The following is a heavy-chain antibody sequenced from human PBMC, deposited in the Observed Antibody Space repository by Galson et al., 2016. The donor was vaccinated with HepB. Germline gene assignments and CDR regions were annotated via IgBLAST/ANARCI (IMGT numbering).Heavy chain of an antibody. Sequence: SLRLSCAASGFTFSSYAMPWVRQAPGKGLEWVALISFDGSDKYYADSVRGRFTISRDNSKSTLYLQMNSLRVDDTAVYYCSRQEASGRRGWFDPWGQGTLVTVSS. J-gene: IGHJ5*02. V-gene: IGHV3-30*04. CDR2: ISFDGSDK. CDR3: SRQEASGRRGWFDP. D-gene: IGHD2-15*01. CDR1: GFTFSSYA.